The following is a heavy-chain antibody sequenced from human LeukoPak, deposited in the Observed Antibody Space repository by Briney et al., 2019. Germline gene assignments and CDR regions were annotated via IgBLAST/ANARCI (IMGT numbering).Heavy chain of an antibody. CDR2: INAGNGNT. CDR3: ARDQGRYSSSWRLVY. J-gene: IGHJ4*02. D-gene: IGHD6-13*01. Sequence: GASVKVSCKASGYTLTSYAMHWVRQAPGQRLEWMGWINAGNGNTKYSQKFQGRVTITRDTSASTAYMELSSLRSEDTAVYYCARDQGRYSSSWRLVYWGQGTLVTVSS. V-gene: IGHV1-3*01. CDR1: GYTLTSYA.